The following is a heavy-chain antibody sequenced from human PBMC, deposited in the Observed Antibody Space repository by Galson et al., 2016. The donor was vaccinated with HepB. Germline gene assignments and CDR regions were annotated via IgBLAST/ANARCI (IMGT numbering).Heavy chain of an antibody. Sequence: SETLSLTCTVSGVPVRTFYWSWVRHPPGKGLEWLGYISYSGTADYNPSLKSRVTISMDKSKNQVSLKLNSTTAADTAVYYCARNDVLQVFHGMDVWGQGTTVIVSS. CDR1: GVPVRTFY. CDR2: ISYSGTA. CDR3: ARNDVLQVFHGMDV. D-gene: IGHD4-11*01. J-gene: IGHJ6*02. V-gene: IGHV4-59*02.